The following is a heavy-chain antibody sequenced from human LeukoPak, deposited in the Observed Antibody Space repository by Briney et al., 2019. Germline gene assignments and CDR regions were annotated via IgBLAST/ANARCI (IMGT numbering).Heavy chain of an antibody. Sequence: GGSLRLSCAASGFTFSSSSMNWVRQAPGKGLEWVGRIKSNIDGGTTDYAAPVKGRFSISRDDSKTTLYLQMNSLKTEDTAVYYCTSSGTSGAGDFDYWGQGTLVTVSS. CDR1: GFTFSSSS. CDR2: IKSNIDGGTT. J-gene: IGHJ4*02. V-gene: IGHV3-15*01. D-gene: IGHD1-26*01. CDR3: TSSGTSGAGDFDY.